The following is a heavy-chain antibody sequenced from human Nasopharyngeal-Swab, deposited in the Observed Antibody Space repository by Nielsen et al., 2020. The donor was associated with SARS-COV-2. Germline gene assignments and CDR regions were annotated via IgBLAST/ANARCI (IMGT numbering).Heavy chain of an antibody. J-gene: IGHJ6*02. D-gene: IGHD3-3*01. V-gene: IGHV4-59*01. CDR3: ARANIPEITIFGVVRRTGMDV. CDR1: GGSISSYY. Sequence: SETLSLTCTVSGGSISSYYWSWIRQPPGKGLEWMGYIYYSGSTNYNPSLKSRVTISVDTSKNQFSLKLCPVTAADTAVYYCARANIPEITIFGVVRRTGMDVWGQGTTVTVSS. CDR2: IYYSGST.